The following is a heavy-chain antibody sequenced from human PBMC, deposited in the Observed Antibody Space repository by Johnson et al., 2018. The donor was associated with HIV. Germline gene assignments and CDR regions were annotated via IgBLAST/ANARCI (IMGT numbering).Heavy chain of an antibody. CDR3: VRGGLGYQNIHDALDI. D-gene: IGHD2-2*01. CDR1: GLSFSNFG. V-gene: IGHV3-30*03. Sequence: QVQLVESGGGVVQPGKSLTLSCVVSGLSFSNFGIHWVRQAPGKGLVWVAVISYAGSNQYYAASVKGRFPIFRDNAKNSLYLQTNSLRAEDTAWYYCVRGGLGYQNIHDALDIWGQGTMVTVSS. CDR2: ISYAGSNQ. J-gene: IGHJ3*02.